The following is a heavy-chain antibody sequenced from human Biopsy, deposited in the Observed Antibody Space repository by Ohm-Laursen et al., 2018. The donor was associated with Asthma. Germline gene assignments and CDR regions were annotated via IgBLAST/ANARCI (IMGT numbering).Heavy chain of an antibody. V-gene: IGHV4-59*07. CDR1: PGSINDYY. CDR2: VHSSGST. Sequence: SDTLSLTCTVSPGSINDYYWNWIRQFPGKGLEWIGYVHSSGSTRFNPSLKSRVTVSVDTSVDQVSLKLSSVSAADTAIYCCARATSTWSQSGPHFFDHWGPGTLVTVSS. CDR3: ARATSTWSQSGPHFFDH. D-gene: IGHD6-13*01. J-gene: IGHJ5*02.